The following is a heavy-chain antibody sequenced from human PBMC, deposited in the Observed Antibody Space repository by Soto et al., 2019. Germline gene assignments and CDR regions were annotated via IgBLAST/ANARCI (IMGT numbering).Heavy chain of an antibody. J-gene: IGHJ4*02. CDR3: ARDRSNDGDYFHFDY. CDR2: IYYTGST. CDR1: GGSISNYY. V-gene: IGHV4-59*01. Sequence: SETLSLTCTVSGGSISNYYWTWIRQPPGKGLEYIGYIYYTGSTSYNPSLKSRVTISVDTSNNQFSLKLSSVTAADTAVYYCARDRSNDGDYFHFDYWGQGTQVTVSS. D-gene: IGHD4-17*01.